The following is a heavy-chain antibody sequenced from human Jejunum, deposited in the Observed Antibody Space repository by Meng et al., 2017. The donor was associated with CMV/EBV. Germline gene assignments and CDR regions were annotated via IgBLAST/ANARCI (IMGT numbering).Heavy chain of an antibody. V-gene: IGHV4-39*07. CDR3: ARDFRGVGATLDAFDI. D-gene: IGHD1-26*01. CDR1: SINSSPYY. CDR2: MSYSGIT. Sequence: SINSSPYYWGWIRQPPGKGLDWIGSMSYSGITYYNPSLGSRVTISVDTSKNQLSLKVSSVTAADTAVYYCARDFRGVGATLDAFDIWGQGTMVTVSS. J-gene: IGHJ3*02.